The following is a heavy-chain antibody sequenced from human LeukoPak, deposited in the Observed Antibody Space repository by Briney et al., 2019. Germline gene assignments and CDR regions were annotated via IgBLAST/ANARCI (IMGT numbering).Heavy chain of an antibody. V-gene: IGHV1-8*02. CDR2: MNPNSGNT. CDR1: GGTFSSYD. D-gene: IGHD6-13*01. J-gene: IGHJ4*02. CDR3: WAAAGKGFDY. Sequence: AASVKVSCKASGGTFSSYDINWVRQATGQGLEWMGWMNPNSGNTGYAQKFQGRVTMTRNTSISTAYMELSSLRSEDTAVYYCWAAAGKGFDYWGQGTLVTVSS.